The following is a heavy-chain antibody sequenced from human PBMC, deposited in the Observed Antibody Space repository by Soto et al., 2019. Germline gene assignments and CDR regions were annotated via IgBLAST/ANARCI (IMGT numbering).Heavy chain of an antibody. J-gene: IGHJ4*02. D-gene: IGHD6-13*01. Sequence: QLQLQESGSGLVKPSQTLSLTCAVSGGSISSGGYSWSWIRQPPGKGLEWIGYIYHSGSTYYNPSLKIPVTISVDRSKNQSSLKLSSVTAADTAVYYCANSHAGAHITAAVHWGQGTLVTVSS. CDR2: IYHSGST. CDR3: ANSHAGAHITAAVH. CDR1: GGSISSGGYS. V-gene: IGHV4-30-2*01.